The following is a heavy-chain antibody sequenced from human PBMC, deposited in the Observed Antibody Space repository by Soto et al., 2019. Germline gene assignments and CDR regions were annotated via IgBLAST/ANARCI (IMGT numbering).Heavy chain of an antibody. CDR2: ISAYNGNT. V-gene: IGHV1-18*01. J-gene: IGHJ4*02. CDR3: ARDYPSSGSIWFGELFYGEGNDH. D-gene: IGHD3-10*01. Sequence: ASVKVSCKASGYTFTSYGISWVRQAPGQGLEWMGWISAYNGNTNYAQKLQGRVTMTTDTSTSTAYMELRSLRSDDTAVYYCARDYPSSGSIWFGELFYGEGNDHWGQGTLVTVSS. CDR1: GYTFTSYG.